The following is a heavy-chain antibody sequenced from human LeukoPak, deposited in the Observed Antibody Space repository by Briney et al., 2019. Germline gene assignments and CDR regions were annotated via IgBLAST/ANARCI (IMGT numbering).Heavy chain of an antibody. CDR2: ISAYNGNT. J-gene: IGHJ3*02. Sequence: GASVKVSCKASGYTFTSYGISWVRQAPGQGLEWMGWISAYNGNTNYAQKLQGRVTMTTDTSTSTAYMELRSLRSDDTAVYYCARDRGYYSAGAFDIWGQGKMVTVSS. D-gene: IGHD3-22*01. CDR1: GYTFTSYG. V-gene: IGHV1-18*01. CDR3: ARDRGYYSAGAFDI.